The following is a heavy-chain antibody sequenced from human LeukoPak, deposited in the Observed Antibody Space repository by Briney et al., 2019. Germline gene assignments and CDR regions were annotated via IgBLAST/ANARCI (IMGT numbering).Heavy chain of an antibody. CDR3: VKDPKYYYDSSGYFDY. CDR2: IWYDGSNK. Sequence: GGSLRLSCAASGFTFSSYGMHWVRQAPGKGLEWVAVIWYDGSNKYYADSVKGRFTISRDNSKNTLYLQMNSLRAEDTAVYYCVKDPKYYYDSSGYFDYWGQGTLVTVSS. J-gene: IGHJ4*02. V-gene: IGHV3-33*06. D-gene: IGHD3-22*01. CDR1: GFTFSSYG.